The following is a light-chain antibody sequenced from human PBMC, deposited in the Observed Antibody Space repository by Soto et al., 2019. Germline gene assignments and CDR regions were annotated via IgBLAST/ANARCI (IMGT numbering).Light chain of an antibody. V-gene: IGKV3-15*01. CDR3: QQYSTPPFT. CDR1: QSVSTY. J-gene: IGKJ3*01. Sequence: DTVMTQSPATLSVSPGQRAILSCRASQSVSTYLAWYQQKPGQAPRLLIYHASARATGIPARFSGSGSGTEFTLTISSLQSEDFAVYHCQQYSTPPFTFGPGTTVEIK. CDR2: HAS.